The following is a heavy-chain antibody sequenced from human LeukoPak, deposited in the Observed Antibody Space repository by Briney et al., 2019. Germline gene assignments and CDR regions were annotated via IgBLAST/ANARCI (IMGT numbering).Heavy chain of an antibody. J-gene: IGHJ5*02. V-gene: IGHV3-30*01. Sequence: GGSLRLSCAASGVTFSSYVMHWVRQAPGKGLEWVALLSYDGSDTYYADSVKGRFTISRDNSKNTLFLQMNSLRAEDTAVYYCARSLRIRSQTFDPWGQGTLVTVSS. D-gene: IGHD3-16*01. CDR1: GVTFSSYV. CDR2: LSYDGSDT. CDR3: ARSLRIRSQTFDP.